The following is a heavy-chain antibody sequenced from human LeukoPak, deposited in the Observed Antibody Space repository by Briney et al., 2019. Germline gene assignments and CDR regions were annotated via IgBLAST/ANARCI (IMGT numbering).Heavy chain of an antibody. V-gene: IGHV1-2*06. CDR3: AREVTTFVGFDY. CDR2: INPNSGGT. CDR1: GYTFTGYY. D-gene: IGHD3-16*01. Sequence: ASVKVSCKASGYTFTGYYMHWVRQAPGQGLECMGRINPNSGGTNYAQKFQGRVTMTRDTSISTAYMELSRLRSDDTAVYYCAREVTTFVGFDYWGQGTLVTVSS. J-gene: IGHJ4*02.